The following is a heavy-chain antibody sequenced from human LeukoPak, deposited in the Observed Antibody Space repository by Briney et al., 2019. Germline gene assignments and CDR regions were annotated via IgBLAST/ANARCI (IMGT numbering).Heavy chain of an antibody. V-gene: IGHV3-11*01. Sequence: GGSRRLSCTASGFTFRDYYMNWIRQAPGRGLEWISYISGSGDTIYYADSVKGRFTISRDNVKNSLYLQMNSLRAGDSAVYYCARRTYYNFWSGYPTSYYYYYYMDVWGKGTTVTVSS. J-gene: IGHJ6*03. D-gene: IGHD3-3*01. CDR3: ARRTYYNFWSGYPTSYYYYYYMDV. CDR2: ISGSGDTI. CDR1: GFTFRDYY.